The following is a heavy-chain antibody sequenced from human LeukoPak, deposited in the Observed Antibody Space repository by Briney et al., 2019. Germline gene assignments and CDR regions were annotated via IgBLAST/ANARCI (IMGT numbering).Heavy chain of an antibody. D-gene: IGHD6-19*01. CDR3: ARMYSSGCFDY. V-gene: IGHV1-18*01. CDR2: ISAYNGNT. CDR1: GYTFTSYG. J-gene: IGHJ4*02. Sequence: ASVKVSCKASGYTFTSYGISWVRQAPGQGLEWMGWISAYNGNTNYAQKLQGRVTMTTDTSTSTAYVELRSLRSDDTAVYYCARMYSSGCFDYWGQGTLVTVSS.